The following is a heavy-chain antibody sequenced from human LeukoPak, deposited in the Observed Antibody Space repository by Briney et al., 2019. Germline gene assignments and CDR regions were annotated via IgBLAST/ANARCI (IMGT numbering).Heavy chain of an antibody. CDR3: XXXXXSWSGNYHRNWFDP. D-gene: IGHD3-3*01. V-gene: IGHV4-34*01. CDR2: INHGGNT. CDR1: GGSFSGYY. Sequence: SETLSLTCAVYGGSFSGYYWSWIRQPPGKGLEWIGEINHGGNTNYNPSLKSRVTMSVDTSKNHFSLKLSSVTAADTAVYYCXXXXXSWSGNYHRNWFDPWGQGTLVTVSS. J-gene: IGHJ5*02.